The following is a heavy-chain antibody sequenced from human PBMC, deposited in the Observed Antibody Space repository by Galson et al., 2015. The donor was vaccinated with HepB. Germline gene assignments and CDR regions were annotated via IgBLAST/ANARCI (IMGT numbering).Heavy chain of an antibody. CDR1: GGSFSYYY. J-gene: IGHJ4*02. V-gene: IGHV4-34*01. Sequence: ETLSLTCAVYGGSFSYYYWNWVRQPPGKGLEWIGKINHSGSINYNPSLKSRVTISIDTSKNQFSLKVSSVTAADTAVYYCARALPVGDDFWSGDDYWGQGTLVTVSS. CDR2: INHSGSI. CDR3: ARALPVGDDFWSGDDY. D-gene: IGHD3-3*01.